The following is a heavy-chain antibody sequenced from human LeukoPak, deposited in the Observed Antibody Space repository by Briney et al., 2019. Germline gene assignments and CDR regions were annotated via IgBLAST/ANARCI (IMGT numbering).Heavy chain of an antibody. J-gene: IGHJ4*02. CDR3: ARGPTPWELPDY. Sequence: SETLSLTCTVSGGSISSSSYHWGWIRQPPGKGLEWIGSIYTSGSTNYNPSLKSRVTMSVDTSKNQFSLKLSSVTAADTAVYYCARGPTPWELPDYWGQGTLVTVSS. CDR2: IYTSGST. CDR1: GGSISSSSYH. D-gene: IGHD1-26*01. V-gene: IGHV4-39*07.